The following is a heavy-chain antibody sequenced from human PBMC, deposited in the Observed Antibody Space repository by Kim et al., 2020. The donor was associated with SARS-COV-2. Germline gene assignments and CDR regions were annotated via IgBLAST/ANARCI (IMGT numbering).Heavy chain of an antibody. Sequence: GGSLRLSCAASGFTFSSYAMSWVRQAPGKGLEWVSAISGSGGSTYYADSVKGRFTISRDNSKNTLYLQMNSLRAEDTAVYYCAKVSFSSTSCYVDYWGPGTLVTASS. CDR1: GFTFSSYA. D-gene: IGHD2-2*01. V-gene: IGHV3-23*01. J-gene: IGHJ4*02. CDR2: ISGSGGST. CDR3: AKVSFSSTSCYVDY.